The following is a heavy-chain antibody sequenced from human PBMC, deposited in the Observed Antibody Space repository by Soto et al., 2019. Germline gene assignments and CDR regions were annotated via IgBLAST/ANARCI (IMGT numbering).Heavy chain of an antibody. D-gene: IGHD6-6*01. V-gene: IGHV3-64*01. Sequence: GGSLRLSCAASGFTFSSYAMHWVRQAPGKGLEYVSAISSNGGSTYYANSVKGRFTISRDNSKNTLYLQMGSLRAEDMAVYYCARGGSSSGSFDYWGQGTLVTVSS. CDR3: ARGGSSSGSFDY. CDR1: GFTFSSYA. CDR2: ISSNGGST. J-gene: IGHJ4*02.